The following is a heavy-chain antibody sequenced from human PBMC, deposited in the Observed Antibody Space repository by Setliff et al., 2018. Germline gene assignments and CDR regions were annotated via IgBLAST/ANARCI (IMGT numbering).Heavy chain of an antibody. CDR1: GGSISSSSYY. CDR2: IYYSGST. Sequence: SETLSLTCTVSGGSISSSSYYWVWIRQPPGKGLDWIGTIYYSGSTYYNPSLKSRVTISLDTSRNQVSLKLSSVTAADTAVYYCARDRQYCSSTSCYTSYFYYYAMDIWGQGTTVTVSS. V-gene: IGHV4-39*07. CDR3: ARDRQYCSSTSCYTSYFYYYAMDI. J-gene: IGHJ6*02. D-gene: IGHD2-2*02.